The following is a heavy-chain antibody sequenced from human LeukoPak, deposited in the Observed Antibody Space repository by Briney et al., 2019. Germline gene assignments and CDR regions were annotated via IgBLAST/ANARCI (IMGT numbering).Heavy chain of an antibody. CDR3: VRDSPSGFFDL. D-gene: IGHD6-19*01. CDR2: ISSSGSTI. J-gene: IGHJ2*01. CDR1: GFTFSSYE. Sequence: PGGSLRLSCAASGFTFSSYEMNWVRQAPGKGLEWVSYISSSGSTIYYADSVKGRFTISRDNAKNTLYLQMNSLRAEDTAVYYCVRDSPSGFFDLWGRGTLVTVSS. V-gene: IGHV3-48*03.